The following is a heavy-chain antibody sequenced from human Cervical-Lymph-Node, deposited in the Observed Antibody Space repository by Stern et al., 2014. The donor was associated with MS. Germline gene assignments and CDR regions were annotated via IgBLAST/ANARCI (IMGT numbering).Heavy chain of an antibody. J-gene: IGHJ4*02. D-gene: IGHD3-10*01. CDR3: AATMVRGVLPDY. CDR2: IVVGSGNT. CDR1: GFTFTSSD. Sequence: QMQLVQSGPEVKKPGTSVKVSCKASGFTFTSSDVQWVRQARGQRLEWIGWIVVGSGNTNYAPKVQERVTITRDMSTSTAYMELSSLRSEDTAVYYCAATMVRGVLPDYWGQGTLVTVSS. V-gene: IGHV1-58*01.